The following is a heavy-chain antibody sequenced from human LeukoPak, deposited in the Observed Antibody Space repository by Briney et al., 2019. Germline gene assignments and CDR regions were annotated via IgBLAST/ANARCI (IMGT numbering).Heavy chain of an antibody. CDR3: ARVSKGYCGGYCYSDY. Sequence: GASVKVSCKASGYTFTGYYMHWVRQAPGQGLEWMGWINPNSGGTNYAQKFQGRVTMTRDTSITTAYMDLSSLRSDDTALYYCARVSKGYCGGYCYSDYWGRGTLVTVSS. CDR2: INPNSGGT. CDR1: GYTFTGYY. J-gene: IGHJ4*02. V-gene: IGHV1-2*02. D-gene: IGHD2-21*02.